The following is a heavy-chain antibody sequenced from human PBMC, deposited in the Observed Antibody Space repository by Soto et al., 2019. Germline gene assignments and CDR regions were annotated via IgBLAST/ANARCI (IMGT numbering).Heavy chain of an antibody. CDR1: VFGFIEHA. V-gene: IGHV3-49*04. Sequence: GGSLRLSCNCSVFGFIEHAMTWVRQAPGKGLEWVGFIRNTPYGGTTDYAASVRGRFTISRDDSASIAYLQMNSLKTEDSGLYYCSRGSFGYYGPWGPGTLVTVSS. J-gene: IGHJ5*02. CDR2: IRNTPYGGTT. D-gene: IGHD2-2*03. CDR3: SRGSFGYYGP.